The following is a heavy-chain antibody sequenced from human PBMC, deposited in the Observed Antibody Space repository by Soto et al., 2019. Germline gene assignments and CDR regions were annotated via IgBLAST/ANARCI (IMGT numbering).Heavy chain of an antibody. J-gene: IGHJ3*02. V-gene: IGHV3-7*01. CDR1: GFTFSTYW. Sequence: EVQLVESGGDLVQPGGSLRLSCAASGFTFSTYWMTWVRQAPGRGLEWVANIRKDASVIHYVDSVEGRCTISRDNAKKSAYLHMRSLRAEDTAVYFCARDLSPADGNLCYDAFDIWGQGTVVTVSS. CDR2: IRKDASVI. D-gene: IGHD2-2*01. CDR3: ARDLSPADGNLCYDAFDI.